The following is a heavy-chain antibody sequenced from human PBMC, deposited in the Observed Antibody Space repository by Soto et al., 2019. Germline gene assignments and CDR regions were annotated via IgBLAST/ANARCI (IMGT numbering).Heavy chain of an antibody. CDR2: ISWNSGSI. Sequence: EVQLVESGGGLVQPGRSLRLSCAASGFTFDDYAMHWVRQAPGKGLEWVSGISWNSGSIGYVDSVKGRFTISRDNAKNSLYLQMNSLRAEDTALYYCAKGSYRYCSSTSCLFDYWGQGTLVTVSS. D-gene: IGHD2-2*01. CDR1: GFTFDDYA. J-gene: IGHJ4*02. CDR3: AKGSYRYCSSTSCLFDY. V-gene: IGHV3-9*01.